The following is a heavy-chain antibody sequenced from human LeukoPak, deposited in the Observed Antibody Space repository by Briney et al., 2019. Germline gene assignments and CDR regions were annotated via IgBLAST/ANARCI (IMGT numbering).Heavy chain of an antibody. J-gene: IGHJ4*02. CDR1: GFTFSSYA. V-gene: IGHV3-30-3*01. CDR3: ARPGLSYYYDSSGYLNTPRFDY. D-gene: IGHD3-22*01. Sequence: GGSLRLSCAASGFTFSSYAMHWVRQAPGKGLEWVAVISYDGSNKYYADSVKGRFTISRDNSKNTLYLQMNSLRAEGTAVYYCARPGLSYYYDSSGYLNTPRFDYWGQGTLVTVSS. CDR2: ISYDGSNK.